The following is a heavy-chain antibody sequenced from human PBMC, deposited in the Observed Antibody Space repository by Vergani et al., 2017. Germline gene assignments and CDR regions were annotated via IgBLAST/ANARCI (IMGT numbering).Heavy chain of an antibody. Sequence: QVQLQESGPGLVKPSQTLSLTCTVSGGSISSGGYYWSWIRQHPGKGLAWIGYIYYSGSTYYNPSLKSRVTISVDTSKNQFSLKLSSVTAADTAVYYCARDYDFWSGPRLPYYWGQGTLVTVSS. CDR3: ARDYDFWSGPRLPYY. D-gene: IGHD3-3*01. J-gene: IGHJ4*02. CDR1: GGSISSGGYY. CDR2: IYYSGST. V-gene: IGHV4-31*03.